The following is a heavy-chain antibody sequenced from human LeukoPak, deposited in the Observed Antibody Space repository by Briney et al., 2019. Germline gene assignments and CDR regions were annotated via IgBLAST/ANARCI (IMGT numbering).Heavy chain of an antibody. J-gene: IGHJ4*02. CDR2: IYYSGST. D-gene: IGHD4-17*01. CDR1: GGSISSSSYY. V-gene: IGHV4-39*01. CDR3: ASTVSLGGFDY. Sequence: PSVTLSLTCTVSGGSISSSSYYWGWIRQPPGKGLEWIGSIYYSGSTYYNPSLKSRVTISVDTSKNQFSLKLSSVTAADTAVYYCASTVSLGGFDYWGQGTLVTVSS.